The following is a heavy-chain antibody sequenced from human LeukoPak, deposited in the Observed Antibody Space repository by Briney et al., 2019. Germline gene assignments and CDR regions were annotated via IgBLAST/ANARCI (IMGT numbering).Heavy chain of an antibody. J-gene: IGHJ6*02. CDR1: GVTHSDYA. CDR3: AKAGASDKYGIDV. Sequence: PGGSLRLSCVASGVTHSDYAMTWVRRAPGKGLEWVSAISNTGGSTYYADSVKGRFTIFRDKSKNRMYLQMNSLRHNDTATYYCAKAGASDKYGIDVWGQGTTVIVSS. D-gene: IGHD4/OR15-4a*01. V-gene: IGHV3-23*01. CDR2: ISNTGGST.